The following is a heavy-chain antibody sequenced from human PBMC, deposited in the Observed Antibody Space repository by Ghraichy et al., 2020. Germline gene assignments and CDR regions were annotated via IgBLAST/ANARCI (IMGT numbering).Heavy chain of an antibody. D-gene: IGHD6-13*01. V-gene: IGHV3-74*01. CDR2: INSEGSST. J-gene: IGHJ4*02. CDR1: GFTFSTYW. Sequence: GVLRLSCAASGFTFSTYWMHWVRQAPGKGLVWVSRINSEGSSTSYADSVKGRFTISRDNAKDTLFLQMNSLRDEDTAVYYCAREGVASAGDIDYWGQGTLVTVSS. CDR3: AREGVASAGDIDY.